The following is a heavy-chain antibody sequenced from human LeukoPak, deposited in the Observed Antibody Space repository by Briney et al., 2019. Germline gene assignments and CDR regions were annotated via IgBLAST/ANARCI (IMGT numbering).Heavy chain of an antibody. V-gene: IGHV1-2*06. CDR2: INPNSGGT. CDR3: AREGTIFGTTANWFDP. J-gene: IGHJ5*02. CDR1: GYTFTGYY. D-gene: IGHD3-3*02. Sequence: GASVKVSCKASGYTFTGYYMHWVRQAPGQGLEWMGRINPNSGGTNYAKKFQGRVTMTRDTSISTAYMELSRLRSDDTAVYYCAREGTIFGTTANWFDPWGQGTLVTVSS.